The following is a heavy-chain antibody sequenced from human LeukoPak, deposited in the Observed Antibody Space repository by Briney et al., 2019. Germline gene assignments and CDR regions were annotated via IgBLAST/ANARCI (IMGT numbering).Heavy chain of an antibody. D-gene: IGHD1-26*01. CDR3: ARVSGRDYYYYMDV. J-gene: IGHJ6*03. V-gene: IGHV4-34*01. CDR1: GGSFSNYY. CDR2: INHIGSS. Sequence: PSETLSLTCAVYGGSFSNYYWSWIRQSPGKGLEWIGEINHIGSSNYNPSLKSRVTISVDKSKNQFSLKLSSVTAADTAVYYCARVSGRDYYYYMDVWGKGTTVTVSS.